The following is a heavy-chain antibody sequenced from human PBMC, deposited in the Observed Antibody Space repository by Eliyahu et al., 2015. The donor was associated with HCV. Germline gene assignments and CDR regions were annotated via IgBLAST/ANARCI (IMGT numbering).Heavy chain of an antibody. J-gene: IGHJ4*02. Sequence: SGFTFGTYSMTWVRQAPGKGLEWVSYISRGGNPIFYSASVKGRFTISRDNANNSLYLQMNSLRADDTALYYCARDSGIAGADDYWGQGTLVTVSS. CDR2: ISRGGNPI. CDR3: ARDSGIAGADDY. V-gene: IGHV3-48*01. D-gene: IGHD6-13*01. CDR1: GFTFGTYS.